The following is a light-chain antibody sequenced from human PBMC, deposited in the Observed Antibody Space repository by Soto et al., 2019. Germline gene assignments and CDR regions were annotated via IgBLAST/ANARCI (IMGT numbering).Light chain of an antibody. V-gene: IGKV1-5*03. Sequence: DIPMTQSPSTLSASVGDRVTITCRASQSISSWLAWYQQKPGKAPKVLFYKASSLESGVPSRFSGSGSGTQFTLTISSLQPDDFATYYCQQYNSYPYTFGQGTKLEIK. CDR1: QSISSW. CDR2: KAS. J-gene: IGKJ2*01. CDR3: QQYNSYPYT.